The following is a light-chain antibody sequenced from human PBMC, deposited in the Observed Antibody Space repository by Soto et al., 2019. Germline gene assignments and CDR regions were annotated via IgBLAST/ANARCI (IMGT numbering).Light chain of an antibody. V-gene: IGKV1-33*01. CDR1: QDITTH. CDR3: LLYYNVPFI. Sequence: DIQMTQSPSSLSASVGDRVTITCQASQDITTHLNWYQQKPGKAPKLLIYATSNMETGVPSRFSVGESVTDFSFTSNGLQIEDIATYYCLLYYNVPFIFGLGTKLE. CDR2: ATS. J-gene: IGKJ2*01.